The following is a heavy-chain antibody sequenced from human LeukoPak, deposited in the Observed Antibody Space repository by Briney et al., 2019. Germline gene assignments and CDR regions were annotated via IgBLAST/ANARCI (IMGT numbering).Heavy chain of an antibody. V-gene: IGHV3-74*01. J-gene: IGHJ5*02. CDR2: INEDGSTT. Sequence: PGGSLRLSCAASGFTFSSNWMHWVRQAPGKGLVWVSRINEDGSTTNYADSVKGRSTIFRDNAKNTLYLQMNSLRAEDTAVYYCTKKLWWDCSGTNCPKADLFDPWGQGTLVTVSS. CDR3: TKKLWWDCSGTNCPKADLFDP. CDR1: GFTFSSNW. D-gene: IGHD2-2*01.